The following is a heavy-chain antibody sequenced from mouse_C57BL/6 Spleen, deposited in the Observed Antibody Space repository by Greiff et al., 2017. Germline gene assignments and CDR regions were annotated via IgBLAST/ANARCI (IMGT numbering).Heavy chain of an antibody. CDR1: GYTFTSYW. J-gene: IGHJ2*01. CDR3: ARILYYDYGGYYFDY. D-gene: IGHD2-4*01. V-gene: IGHV1-69*01. CDR2: IDPSDSYT. Sequence: VQLQQPGAELVMPGASVKLSCKASGYTFTSYWMHWVKQRPGQGLEWIGEIDPSDSYTNYNQKFKGKSTLTVDKSSSTAYMQLSSLTSEDSAVYYCARILYYDYGGYYFDYWGQGTTLTVSS.